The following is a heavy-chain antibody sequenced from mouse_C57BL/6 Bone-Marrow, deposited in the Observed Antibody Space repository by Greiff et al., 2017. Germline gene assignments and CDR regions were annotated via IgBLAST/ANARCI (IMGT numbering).Heavy chain of an antibody. V-gene: IGHV1-72*01. CDR1: GYTFTSYG. J-gene: IGHJ4*01. D-gene: IGHD1-3*01. CDR2: IDPNSGGT. Sequence: QVQLQQPGAELVKPGASVKLSCKASGYTFTSYGMHWVKQTPGRGLGWIGRIDPNSGGTKYNEKFKGKATLTVDKPSSTAYMQLSSLTSEDSAVYFCAIATASGFYALDYWGQGALVTVSS. CDR3: AIATASGFYALDY.